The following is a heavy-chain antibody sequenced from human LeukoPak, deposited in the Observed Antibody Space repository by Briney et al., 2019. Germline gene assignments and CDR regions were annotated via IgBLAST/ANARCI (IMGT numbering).Heavy chain of an antibody. D-gene: IGHD3-22*01. Sequence: SETLSLTCTVSSGSISTSNYYWGWVRQPPGKALEGIGNIFYSGSTNYNPSLKSRVTISVDTSKNQFSLRLSSVTAADTAVYFCARGPYSYDSSGAFDIWGQGTMVTVSS. CDR3: ARGPYSYDSSGAFDI. CDR1: SGSISTSNYY. CDR2: IFYSGST. V-gene: IGHV4-61*05. J-gene: IGHJ3*02.